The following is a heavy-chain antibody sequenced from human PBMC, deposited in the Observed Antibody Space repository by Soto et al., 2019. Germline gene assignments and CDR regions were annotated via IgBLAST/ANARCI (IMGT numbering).Heavy chain of an antibody. V-gene: IGHV1-69*13. CDR2: IIPIFGTA. J-gene: IGHJ6*02. CDR1: GGTFSSYA. Sequence: SVKVSCKASGGTFSSYAISWVRQAPGQGLEWMGGIIPIFGTANYAQKFQGRVTITADESTSTAYMELSSLRSEDTAVYYCARQNYYGSGSYYIDYYYYGMDVWGQGTTVTVSS. CDR3: ARQNYYGSGSYYIDYYYYGMDV. D-gene: IGHD3-10*01.